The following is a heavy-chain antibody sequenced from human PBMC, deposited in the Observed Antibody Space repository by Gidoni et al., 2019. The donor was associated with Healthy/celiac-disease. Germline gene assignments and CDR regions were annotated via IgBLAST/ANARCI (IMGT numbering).Heavy chain of an antibody. CDR3: AKDMGEYDSGWYFDL. Sequence: EVQLLESGGGLVQPGGSLRLSCAASGFTFSSYARSWVRQAPGKGLEWVAAISGSGGSTYDADSVKGRFTIARDNSKNTLYLQMNSLRAEDTAVYYCAKDMGEYDSGWYFDLWGRGTLVTVSS. J-gene: IGHJ2*01. CDR2: ISGSGGST. CDR1: GFTFSSYA. V-gene: IGHV3-23*01. D-gene: IGHD3-22*01.